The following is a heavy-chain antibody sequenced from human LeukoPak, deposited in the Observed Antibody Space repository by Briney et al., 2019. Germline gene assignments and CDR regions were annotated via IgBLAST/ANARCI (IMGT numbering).Heavy chain of an antibody. V-gene: IGHV3-23*01. CDR2: ISGSGGST. J-gene: IGHJ3*02. CDR1: GFTFSSYA. Sequence: PGGSLRLSCAASGFTFSSYAMSWVRQAPGKGLESVSAISGSGGSTYYADSVKGRFTISRDNSKNTLYLQMNSLTAEDTAVYFCARKAHCGGECIETYPNDIWGQGTLVTVSS. CDR3: ARKAHCGGECIETYPNDI. D-gene: IGHD2-21*01.